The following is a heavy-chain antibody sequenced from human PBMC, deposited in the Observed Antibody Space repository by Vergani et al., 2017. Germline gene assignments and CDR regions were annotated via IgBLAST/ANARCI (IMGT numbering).Heavy chain of an antibody. J-gene: IGHJ4*02. CDR2: INPSGGST. CDR3: ARDYSSSSRFDYFDY. V-gene: IGHV1-46*01. D-gene: IGHD6-6*01. Sequence: QVQLVQSGAEVKKPGASVKVSCKASGYTFTSYYMHWVRQAPGQGLEWMGIINPSGGSTSYAQKFQGRVTITADKSTSTAYMELSSLRSEDTAVYYCARDYSSSSRFDYFDYWGQGTLVTVSS. CDR1: GYTFTSYY.